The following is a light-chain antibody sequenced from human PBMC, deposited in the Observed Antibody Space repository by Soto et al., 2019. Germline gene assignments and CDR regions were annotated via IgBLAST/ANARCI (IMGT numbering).Light chain of an antibody. CDR1: SSDVGGYKH. CDR3: NSLTTTSTYV. Sequence: QSVLTQPASVSGSPGQSITISCTGTSSDVGGYKHVSWYQHHPGKAPKLMIYEVNNRPSGVPDRFSGSKSGNMASLTISGLQAEDEADYYCNSLTTTSTYVFGTGTKVTVL. J-gene: IGLJ1*01. CDR2: EVN. V-gene: IGLV2-14*01.